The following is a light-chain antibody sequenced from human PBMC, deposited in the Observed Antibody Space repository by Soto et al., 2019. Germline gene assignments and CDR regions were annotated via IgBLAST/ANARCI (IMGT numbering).Light chain of an antibody. CDR2: AAS. V-gene: IGKV1-39*01. J-gene: IGKJ1*01. CDR1: QSISSY. Sequence: DIQMTQSPSSLSASVGDRVTITCRASQSISSYLNWYQQKPGKAPKLLIYAASSLQSGVPSRFSGSGSGTDFTLTISSLQPEDFATYYCQQNYRTPRGTFGQGTKVEIK. CDR3: QQNYRTPRGT.